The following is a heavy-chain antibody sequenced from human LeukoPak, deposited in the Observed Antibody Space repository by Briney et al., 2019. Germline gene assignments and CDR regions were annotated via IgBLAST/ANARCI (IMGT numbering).Heavy chain of an antibody. CDR3: ARSNHGCHDY. J-gene: IGHJ4*02. V-gene: IGHV3-74*01. CDR1: GFTFSSYW. Sequence: GGSLRLYCAASGFTFSSYWMHWLRQAPGKGLVWVSRINNDGSSTPYADSVKGRFTISRDNAKNTLYLQRNSLSAEDTAVYYCARSNHGCHDYWGQGTLVTVSS. D-gene: IGHD4-11*01. CDR2: INNDGSST.